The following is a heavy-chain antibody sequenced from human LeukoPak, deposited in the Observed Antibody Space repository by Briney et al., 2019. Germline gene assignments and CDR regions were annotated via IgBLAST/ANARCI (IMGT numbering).Heavy chain of an antibody. CDR3: AKGLQLGWFDP. V-gene: IGHV4-34*01. Sequence: PSETLSLTCAVYGGSFSGHYWSWIRQPPGKGLEWIGEINHSGSTNYNPSLKSRVTISVDTSKNQFPLKLSSVTAADTAVYYCAKGLQLGWFDPWGQGTLVTVSS. CDR2: INHSGST. J-gene: IGHJ5*02. D-gene: IGHD5-24*01. CDR1: GGSFSGHY.